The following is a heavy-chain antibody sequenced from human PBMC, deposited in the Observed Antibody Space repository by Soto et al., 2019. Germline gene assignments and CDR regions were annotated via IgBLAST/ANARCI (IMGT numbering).Heavy chain of an antibody. CDR3: ARDSILDVVVVAPNGFDP. CDR1: GYTFTSYY. Sequence: GASVKVSCKASGYTFTSYYMHWVRQAPGQGLEWMGIINPSGGSTSYAQKFQGRVTMTRDTSTSTVYMELSSLRSEDTAVYYCARDSILDVVVVAPNGFDPWGQGTLVIVSS. V-gene: IGHV1-46*03. J-gene: IGHJ5*02. D-gene: IGHD2-15*01. CDR2: INPSGGST.